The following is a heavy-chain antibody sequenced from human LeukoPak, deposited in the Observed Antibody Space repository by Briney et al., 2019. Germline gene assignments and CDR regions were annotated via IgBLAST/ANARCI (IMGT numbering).Heavy chain of an antibody. CDR1: GFTFSSYW. J-gene: IGHJ4*02. D-gene: IGHD3-10*01. CDR2: IISDGSSA. Sequence: GGSLRLSCAASGFTFSSYWMHWVCQAPGKGLVWVSRIISDGSSATHADSVKGRFTISRDNSKNTLYLQMNSLRAEDTAVYYCARARHPYGYFDYWGQGTLVTVSS. CDR3: ARARHPYGYFDY. V-gene: IGHV3-74*01.